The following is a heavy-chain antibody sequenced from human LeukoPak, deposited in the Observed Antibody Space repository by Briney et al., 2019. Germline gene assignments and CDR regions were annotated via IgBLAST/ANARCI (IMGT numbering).Heavy chain of an antibody. V-gene: IGHV3-23*01. CDR2: LSGSGAST. D-gene: IGHD2-15*01. Sequence: GGSLRLSCAASGFTFSSYAMSWVRQAPGKGLEWVSTLSGSGASTSYADSVRGRFTISRDISKNTLYLQMNSLRAEDTARYYCAKQKGYCSGGSCYYSDYWGQGTLVTVSS. CDR1: GFTFSSYA. J-gene: IGHJ4*02. CDR3: AKQKGYCSGGSCYYSDY.